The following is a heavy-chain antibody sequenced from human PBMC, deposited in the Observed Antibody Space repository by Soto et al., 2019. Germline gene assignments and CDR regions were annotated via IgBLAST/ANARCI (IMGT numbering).Heavy chain of an antibody. CDR1: GYTFTSYG. CDR2: ISAYNGNT. Sequence: GASVKVSCKASGYTFTSYGISWVRQAPGQGLEWMGWISAYNGNTNYAQKLQGRVTMTTDTSTSTAYMELRSLRSDDTAVYYCARVTSNNGDYYYYMDVWGKGTTVTVSS. J-gene: IGHJ6*03. CDR3: ARVTSNNGDYYYYMDV. V-gene: IGHV1-18*01. D-gene: IGHD3-10*01.